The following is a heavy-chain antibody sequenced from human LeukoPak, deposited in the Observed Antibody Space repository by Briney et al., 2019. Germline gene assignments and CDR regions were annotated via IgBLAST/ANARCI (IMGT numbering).Heavy chain of an antibody. J-gene: IGHJ6*02. CDR2: VSGYGDRT. V-gene: IGHV3-23*01. Sequence: GGSLRLSCAASGFTFSSYAMSWVRQTPGKGLEWVSAVSGYGDRTYYADSVKGRFTISRDNSKNTLYLQMNSLRAEDTAVYYCARVASSSWYYYGVDVWGQGTTVTVSS. CDR3: ARVASSSWYYYGVDV. CDR1: GFTFSSYA. D-gene: IGHD6-13*01.